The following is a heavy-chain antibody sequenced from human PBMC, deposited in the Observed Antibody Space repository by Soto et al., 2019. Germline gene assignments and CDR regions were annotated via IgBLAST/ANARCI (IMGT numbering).Heavy chain of an antibody. D-gene: IGHD1-26*01. CDR1: GFTFSSYA. Sequence: QVQLVESGGGVVQPGRSLRLSCAASGFTFSSYAMHWVRQAPGKGLEWVAVISYDGSNKYYADSVKGRFTISRDNSKNTLYLQMNSLRAEDTAVYYCARESWWELLAGGYFDYWGQGTLVTVSS. V-gene: IGHV3-30-3*01. J-gene: IGHJ4*02. CDR2: ISYDGSNK. CDR3: ARESWWELLAGGYFDY.